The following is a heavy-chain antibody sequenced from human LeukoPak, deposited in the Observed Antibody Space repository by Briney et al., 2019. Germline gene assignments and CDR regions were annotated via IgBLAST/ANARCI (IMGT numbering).Heavy chain of an antibody. CDR1: GFTFSSYS. J-gene: IGHJ4*02. V-gene: IGHV3-48*01. D-gene: IGHD3-22*01. CDR3: AKDPTHYRVWDYYETIGLSY. Sequence: PGGSLRLSCAASGFTFSSYSMNWVRQAPGKGLEWVSYISSSSSIIYYEDSVKGRFTISRDNAKKSLYLQMNSLRAEDTAVYYCAKDPTHYRVWDYYETIGLSYWGQGTLVTVSS. CDR2: ISSSSSII.